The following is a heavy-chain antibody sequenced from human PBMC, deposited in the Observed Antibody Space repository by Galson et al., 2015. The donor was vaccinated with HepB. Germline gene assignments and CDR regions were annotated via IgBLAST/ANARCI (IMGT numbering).Heavy chain of an antibody. D-gene: IGHD7-27*01. CDR1: GFTFSAYS. CDR3: AIQGGGDSTATWGFY. CDR2: ISTSSNTI. V-gene: IGHV3-48*02. J-gene: IGHJ4*02. Sequence: SLRLSCAASGFTFSAYSMSWIRQAPGKGLEWVSYISTSSNTIYYADSVEGRFTISRDNAKNSLYLQMDSLRDEDTAVYYCAIQGGGDSTATWGFYWGQGTLVTVSS.